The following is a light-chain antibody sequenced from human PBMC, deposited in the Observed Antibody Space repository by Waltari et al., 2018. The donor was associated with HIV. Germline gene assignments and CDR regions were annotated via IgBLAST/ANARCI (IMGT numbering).Light chain of an antibody. CDR2: AAF. CDR1: QAISNS. CDR3: QQYYSTLRLT. Sequence: DLQVTQSPSSLSASVGDRVTITCRASQAISNSLAWYQQKPGKAPKLLIYAAFRLDTGVPSRFSGSGSGTDYTLTITGLQPEDFATYICQQYYSTLRLTFGGGTKVEI. V-gene: IGKV1-NL1*01. J-gene: IGKJ4*01.